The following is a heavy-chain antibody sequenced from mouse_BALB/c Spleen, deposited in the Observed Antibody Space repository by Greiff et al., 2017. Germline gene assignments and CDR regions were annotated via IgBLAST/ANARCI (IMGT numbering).Heavy chain of an antibody. V-gene: IGHV7-3*02. J-gene: IGHJ4*01. Sequence: EVQLVESGGGLVQPGGSLRLSCATSGFTFTDYYMSWVRQPPGKALEWLGFIRNKANGYTTEYSASVKGRFTISRDNSQSILYLQMNTLRAEDSATYYCARDTGRDAMDYWGQGTSVTVSS. CDR3: ARDTGRDAMDY. CDR1: GFTFTDYY. D-gene: IGHD4-1*01. CDR2: IRNKANGYTT.